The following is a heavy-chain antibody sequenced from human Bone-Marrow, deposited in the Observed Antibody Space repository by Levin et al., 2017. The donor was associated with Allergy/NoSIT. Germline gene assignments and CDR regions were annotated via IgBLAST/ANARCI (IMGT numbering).Heavy chain of an antibody. J-gene: IGHJ5*02. CDR2: ISGYNGKT. CDR1: GYTFTSHG. V-gene: IGHV1-18*01. CDR3: ARDLSSVVADFGHWFDP. Sequence: ASVKVSCKASGYTFTSHGITWVRQAPGQGLEWMGWISGYNGKTNYAQRLQGRVTMTTDTSTSTAYMELRSLRPDDTAVYYCARDLSSVVADFGHWFDPWGQGTLVTVPS. D-gene: IGHD2-15*01.